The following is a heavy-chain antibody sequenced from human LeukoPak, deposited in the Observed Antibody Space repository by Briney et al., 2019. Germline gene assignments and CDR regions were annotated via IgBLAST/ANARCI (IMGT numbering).Heavy chain of an antibody. D-gene: IGHD3-10*01. CDR1: GYTFTSYG. CDR2: ISAYNGNT. Sequence: ALVKVSCKSSGYTFTSYGISWVRQAPGQGLEWMGWISAYNGNTNYAQKLPGRVTMTTDTSTSTAYMELRSLRSDDTAVYYCARDQRITMVRGVIAAYYYYGMDVWGQGTTVTVSS. J-gene: IGHJ6*02. V-gene: IGHV1-18*01. CDR3: ARDQRITMVRGVIAAYYYYGMDV.